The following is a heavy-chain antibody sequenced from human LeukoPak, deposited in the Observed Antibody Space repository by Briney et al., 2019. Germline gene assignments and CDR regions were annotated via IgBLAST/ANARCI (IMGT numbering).Heavy chain of an antibody. CDR2: IYYSGST. V-gene: IGHV4-59*08. Sequence: SETPSLTCTVSAGSISSYYWSWIRQPQGKGLEWIGYIYYSGSTNYNPSLKSRVTISVDTSKNQFSLKLSSVTAADTAVYYCARSPAAGTFIFDYWGQGTLVTVSS. CDR3: ARSPAAGTFIFDY. CDR1: AGSISSYY. D-gene: IGHD6-13*01. J-gene: IGHJ4*02.